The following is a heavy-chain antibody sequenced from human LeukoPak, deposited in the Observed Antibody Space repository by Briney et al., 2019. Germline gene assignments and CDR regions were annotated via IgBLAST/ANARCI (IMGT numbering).Heavy chain of an antibody. CDR3: ARLTLNYNGYYYFDY. CDR1: GGSISSYY. V-gene: IGHV4-59*08. Sequence: SETLSLTCTVSGGSISSYYWSWIRQSPGKGLEWIGYFHYGGSTNYNPSLKSRVTISVDTSKKQFSMELSTVTAADTAVYYCARLTLNYNGYYYFDYWGQGTLVTVSS. CDR2: FHYGGST. J-gene: IGHJ4*02. D-gene: IGHD3-3*01.